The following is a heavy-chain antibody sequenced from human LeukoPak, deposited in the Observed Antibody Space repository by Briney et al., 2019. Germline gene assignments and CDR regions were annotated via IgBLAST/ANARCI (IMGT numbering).Heavy chain of an antibody. D-gene: IGHD3-9*01. V-gene: IGHV3-23*01. J-gene: IGHJ4*02. CDR1: GFTFSNYA. CDR2: ITGSGGNT. CDR3: AKWGDYDVLAGYYVSDY. Sequence: GSLRLSCAASGFTFSNYAMSWVRQAPGKGLEWVSAITGSGGNTYYADSVKGRFTISRDNSKNTVFLQMNSLRAEDTAVYYCAKWGDYDVLAGYYVSDYWGQGTLVTVSS.